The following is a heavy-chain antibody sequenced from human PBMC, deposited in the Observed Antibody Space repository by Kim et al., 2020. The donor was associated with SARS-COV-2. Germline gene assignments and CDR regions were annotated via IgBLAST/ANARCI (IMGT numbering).Heavy chain of an antibody. V-gene: IGHV1-2*04. J-gene: IGHJ4*02. Sequence: ASVKVSCKASGYTFTGYYMHWVRQAPGQGLEWMGWINPNSGGTNYAQKFQGWVTMTRDTSISTAYMELSRLRSDDTAVYYCARDPGLQLSYFDYWGQGTLVTVSS. D-gene: IGHD5-12*01. CDR3: ARDPGLQLSYFDY. CDR1: GYTFTGYY. CDR2: INPNSGGT.